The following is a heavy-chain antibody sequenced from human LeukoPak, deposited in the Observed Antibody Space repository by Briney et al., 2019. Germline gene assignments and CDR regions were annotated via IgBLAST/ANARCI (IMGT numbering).Heavy chain of an antibody. D-gene: IGHD6-19*01. CDR2: IYYSGST. V-gene: IGHV4-39*01. CDR1: GGSISSSSYY. CDR3: ARRGGSGWERWFDP. Sequence: PSETLSLTCTVSGGSISSSSYYWGWIRQPPGKGLEWIGSIYYSGSTYYNPSLKSRVTISVDTSKNQFSLKLSSVTAADTAVYYCARRGGSGWERWFDPWGQGTLVTVSS. J-gene: IGHJ5*02.